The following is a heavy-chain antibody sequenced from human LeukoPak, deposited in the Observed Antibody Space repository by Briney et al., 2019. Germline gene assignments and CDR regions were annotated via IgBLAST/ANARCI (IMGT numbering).Heavy chain of an antibody. J-gene: IGHJ4*02. D-gene: IGHD4-23*01. Sequence: GVALRRSCAASGFTFSNYDMHWVRQAPGKGLVWVSRIASDGSSTTYADSVKGRFSISRDNAKNTLYLQMNSLRVEDTAVYYCARGRPHGNDYWGQGTLVTVSS. V-gene: IGHV3-74*01. CDR3: ARGRPHGNDY. CDR2: IASDGSST. CDR1: GFTFSNYD.